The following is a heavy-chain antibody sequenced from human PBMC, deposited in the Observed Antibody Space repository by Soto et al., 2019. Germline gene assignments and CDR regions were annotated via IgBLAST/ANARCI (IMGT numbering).Heavy chain of an antibody. CDR1: GFTFSSYG. D-gene: IGHD6-19*01. V-gene: IGHV3-30*18. J-gene: IGHJ6*02. CDR2: ISYDGSNK. Sequence: GGSLRLSCAASGFTFSSYGMHWVRQAPGKGLEWVAVISYDGSNKYYADSVKGRFTISRDNSKNTLYLQMNSLRAEDTAVYYCAKDLGRQWLGDYYYGMDVWGQGTTVTVSS. CDR3: AKDLGRQWLGDYYYGMDV.